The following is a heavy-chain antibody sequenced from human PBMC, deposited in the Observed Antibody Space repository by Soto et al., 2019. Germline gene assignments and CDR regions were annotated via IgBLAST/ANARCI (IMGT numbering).Heavy chain of an antibody. V-gene: IGHV1-2*02. CDR1: GYTFTDYY. Sequence: QVQLLQSGAEVKKPGASVTVSCKASGYTFTDYYIHWVRQAPGQGLEWMGWIHPSSGGTNYARKFQGRVTMTRDTSISTDYMDRSRLRSDDTAVYYCDSDQEDIAADGRHWLDPWGHGTLVTVSS. D-gene: IGHD6-13*01. CDR3: DSDQEDIAADGRHWLDP. J-gene: IGHJ5*02. CDR2: IHPSSGGT.